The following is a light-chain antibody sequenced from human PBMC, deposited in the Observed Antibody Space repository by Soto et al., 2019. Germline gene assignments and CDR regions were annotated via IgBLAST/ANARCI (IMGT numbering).Light chain of an antibody. J-gene: IGKJ3*01. V-gene: IGKV1-9*01. CDR3: QQLNCFPIP. CDR1: QGIASY. Sequence: DIQLTQSPSSLSASVGDRVTISCRASQGIASYLAWYQQKPGKAPKLLIYAASTLQSGVPSRFSGSGSGTEVTLTISSLQPEDFSTSYCQQLNCFPIPFGHGTKVDIK. CDR2: AAS.